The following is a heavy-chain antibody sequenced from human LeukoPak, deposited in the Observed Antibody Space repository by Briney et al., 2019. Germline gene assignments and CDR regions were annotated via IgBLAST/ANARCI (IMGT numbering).Heavy chain of an antibody. V-gene: IGHV3-74*01. CDR3: ARVYGGPFDL. J-gene: IGHJ4*02. D-gene: IGHD4-23*01. CDR2: INTDGSDA. Sequence: QPGGSLRLSCAASGFTFSDTWMHWVRKAPGKGLMWVARINTDGSDAVYAGSVKGRFTISRDNTQNTLHLQMHSLRAEDTAMYYCARVYGGPFDLWGQGNLVTVSS. CDR1: GFTFSDTW.